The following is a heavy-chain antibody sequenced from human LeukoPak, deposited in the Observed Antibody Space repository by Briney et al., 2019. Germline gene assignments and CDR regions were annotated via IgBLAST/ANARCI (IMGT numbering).Heavy chain of an antibody. CDR2: ISSSSSYI. J-gene: IGHJ4*02. Sequence: GGSLRLSCAASGFTFSSYSMNWVRQAPGKGLEWVSSISSSSSYIYYADSVKGRFTISRDNAKNSLYLQMNSLRAEDTAVYYCASFIQLWLTFDYWGQGTLVTVSS. CDR3: ASFIQLWLTFDY. CDR1: GFTFSSYS. D-gene: IGHD5-18*01. V-gene: IGHV3-21*01.